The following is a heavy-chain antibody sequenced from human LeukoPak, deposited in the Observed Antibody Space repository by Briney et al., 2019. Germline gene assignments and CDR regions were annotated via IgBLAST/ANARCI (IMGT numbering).Heavy chain of an antibody. CDR3: ARDTEYCTNGVCVYYFDY. Sequence: ASVKVSCKASGYTFTGYYMHWVRQAPGQRLEWMGWINPNSGGTNYAQKFQGRVTMTRDTSISTAYMELSRLRSDDTAVYYCARDTEYCTNGVCVYYFDYWGQGTLVTVSS. J-gene: IGHJ4*02. V-gene: IGHV1-2*02. D-gene: IGHD2-8*01. CDR1: GYTFTGYY. CDR2: INPNSGGT.